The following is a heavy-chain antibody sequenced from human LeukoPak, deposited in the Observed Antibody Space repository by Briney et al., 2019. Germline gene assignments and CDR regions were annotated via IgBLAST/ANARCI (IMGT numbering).Heavy chain of an antibody. Sequence: SETLSLTCAVSGGSISYYYWSWIRQPPGKGLEWIGYVYYSGSTSYNPSLKSRVTISLDTSKHQFSLKLNSVTAADTAVYYCARHAYCGGDCFGGAFEIWGQGTMVTVSS. J-gene: IGHJ3*02. CDR1: GGSISYYY. CDR2: VYYSGST. CDR3: ARHAYCGGDCFGGAFEI. D-gene: IGHD2-21*02. V-gene: IGHV4-59*08.